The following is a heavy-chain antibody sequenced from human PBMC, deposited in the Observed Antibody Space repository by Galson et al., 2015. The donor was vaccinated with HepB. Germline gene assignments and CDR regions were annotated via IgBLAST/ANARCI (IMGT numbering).Heavy chain of an antibody. D-gene: IGHD7-27*01. V-gene: IGHV3-48*01. CDR2: ISSSSSTI. Sequence: SLRLSCAASGFTFSSYSMNWVRQAPGKGLEWVSYISSSSSTIYYADSVKGRFTISRDNAKNSLYLQMNSLRAEDTAVYYCARDSLLGDQLGKAWFDPWGQGTLVTVSS. CDR3: ARDSLLGDQLGKAWFDP. J-gene: IGHJ5*02. CDR1: GFTFSSYS.